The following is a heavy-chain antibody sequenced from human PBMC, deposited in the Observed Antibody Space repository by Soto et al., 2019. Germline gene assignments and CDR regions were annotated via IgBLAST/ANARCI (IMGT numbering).Heavy chain of an antibody. CDR2: INPSGDST. Sequence: GGSLRLSCVSSGFTFSRHGLSWVRQAPGKGLEWVSTINPSGDSTFYADSVKGRFTISRDNSKNTVYLQMNSLSVGDTAVYLCAKVDVSTAGSFDYWGQGALVTVSS. J-gene: IGHJ4*02. V-gene: IGHV3-23*01. CDR1: GFTFSRHG. D-gene: IGHD6-13*01. CDR3: AKVDVSTAGSFDY.